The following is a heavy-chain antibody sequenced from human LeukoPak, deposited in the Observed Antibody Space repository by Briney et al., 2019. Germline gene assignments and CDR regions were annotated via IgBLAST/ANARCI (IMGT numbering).Heavy chain of an antibody. J-gene: IGHJ5*02. V-gene: IGHV1-18*01. CDR1: GYTFTSYG. CDR3: ATAVREPYGDGWFDP. Sequence: ASVKVSCKASGYTFTSYGISWVRQAPGQGLEWMGWISAYNGNTNYAQKLQGRVTMTTDTSTSTAYMELRSLRSDDTAVYYCATAVREPYGDGWFDPWGQGTLVTVSS. D-gene: IGHD1-26*01. CDR2: ISAYNGNT.